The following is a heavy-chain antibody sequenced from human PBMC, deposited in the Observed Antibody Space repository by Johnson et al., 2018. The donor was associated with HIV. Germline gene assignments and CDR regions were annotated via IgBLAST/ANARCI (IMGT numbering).Heavy chain of an antibody. Sequence: QVQLVESGGGVVQPGGSLRLSCAASGFTFSSYAMHWVRQAPGKGLEWVAVISYVGTNEDYADSVKGRFTISRDNSKNTLYLQMNSLRPEDTPVYYCAKADHSSGWYLAFDIWGQGTMVTVSS. CDR1: GFTFSSYA. V-gene: IGHV3-30-3*02. D-gene: IGHD6-19*01. CDR2: ISYVGTNE. J-gene: IGHJ3*02. CDR3: AKADHSSGWYLAFDI.